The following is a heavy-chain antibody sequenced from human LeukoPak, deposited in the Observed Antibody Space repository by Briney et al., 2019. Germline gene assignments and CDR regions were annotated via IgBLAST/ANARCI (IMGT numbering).Heavy chain of an antibody. CDR3: ARGLSGYAWFGP. CDR1: GGTFSSYA. J-gene: IGHJ5*02. D-gene: IGHD5-12*01. V-gene: IGHV1-69*01. Sequence: SVKVSCKASGGTFSSYAISWVRQAPGQGLEWMGGIIPIFGTANYAQKFQGRVTITADESTSTAYMELSSLRSEDTAVYYCARGLSGYAWFGPWGQGTLVTVSS. CDR2: IIPIFGTA.